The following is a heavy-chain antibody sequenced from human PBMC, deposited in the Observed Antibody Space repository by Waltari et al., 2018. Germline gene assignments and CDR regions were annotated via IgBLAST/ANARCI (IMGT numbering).Heavy chain of an antibody. V-gene: IGHV3-21*01. J-gene: IGHJ3*02. Sequence: EVQLVESGGGLVKPGGSLRLSCAASGLTFSSYSMNWVRQAPGKGLEWVSSISSSSSYIYYADSVKGRFTISRDNAKNSLYLQMNSLRAEDTAVYYCARRSVTPGFDAFDIWGQGTMVTVSS. CDR3: ARRSVTPGFDAFDI. CDR1: GLTFSSYS. CDR2: ISSSSSYI. D-gene: IGHD4-4*01.